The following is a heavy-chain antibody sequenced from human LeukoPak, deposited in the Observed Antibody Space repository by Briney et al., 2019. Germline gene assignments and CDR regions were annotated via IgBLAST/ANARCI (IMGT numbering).Heavy chain of an antibody. J-gene: IGHJ3*02. CDR3: ARDRYCSGGSCPTYAFDI. CDR1: GFTFSSYS. CDR2: ISSSSSYI. Sequence: GGSLRLSCAASGFTFSSYSINWVRQAPGKGLEWVSSISSSSSYIYYADSVKGRFTISRDNAKNSLYLQMNSLRAEDTAVYYCARDRYCSGGSCPTYAFDIWGQGTMVTVSS. V-gene: IGHV3-21*01. D-gene: IGHD2-15*01.